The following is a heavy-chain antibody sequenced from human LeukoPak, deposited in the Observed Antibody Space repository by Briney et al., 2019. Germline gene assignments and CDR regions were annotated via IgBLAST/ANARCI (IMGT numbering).Heavy chain of an antibody. D-gene: IGHD1-26*01. CDR1: GGSFSGCY. V-gene: IGHV4-34*01. CDR2: INHSGST. J-gene: IGHJ4*02. Sequence: SETLSLTCAVYGGSFSGCYWSWIRQPPGKGLEWIGEINHSGSTNYNPSLKSRVTISVDTSKNQFSLKLSSVTAADTAVYYCARGSDEVGRKNFDYWGQGTLVTVSS. CDR3: ARGSDEVGRKNFDY.